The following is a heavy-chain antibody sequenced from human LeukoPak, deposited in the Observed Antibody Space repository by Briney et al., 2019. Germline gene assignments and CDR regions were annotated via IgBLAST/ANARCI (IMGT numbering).Heavy chain of an antibody. Sequence: PGGSLRLSCAASGFTVSSNYMSWVRQAPGKGLEWVSIIYSGGNTHYADSVKGRSTISRDNSKNTLYLQMNSLRAEDTAVYYCTCSGWSIYYFDYWGQGTLVTVSS. CDR1: GFTVSSNY. J-gene: IGHJ4*02. CDR3: TCSGWSIYYFDY. V-gene: IGHV3-53*01. D-gene: IGHD6-19*01. CDR2: IYSGGNT.